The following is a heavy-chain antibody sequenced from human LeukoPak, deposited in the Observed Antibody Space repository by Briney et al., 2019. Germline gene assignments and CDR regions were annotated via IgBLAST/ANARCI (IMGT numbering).Heavy chain of an antibody. V-gene: IGHV4-39*07. CDR3: ARLYGNYQNYFDY. Sequence: SETLSLTCSVSGGSISSSRSYWGWIRQTPGKGLEWVGSIYYNGDTYYNPSFKSRVSMSVDTAKNQISLILTSVTAADTAVYYCARLYGNYQNYFDYWGQGTLVTVSS. J-gene: IGHJ4*02. CDR2: IYYNGDT. CDR1: GGSISSSRSY. D-gene: IGHD1-7*01.